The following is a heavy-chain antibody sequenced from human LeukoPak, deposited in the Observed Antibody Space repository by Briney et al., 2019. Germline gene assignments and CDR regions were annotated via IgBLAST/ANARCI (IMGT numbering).Heavy chain of an antibody. J-gene: IGHJ5*02. CDR1: GFTFSSYE. D-gene: IGHD3-10*01. CDR2: ISSSGSTI. CDR3: ARGLLWFGFFSWFDP. V-gene: IGHV3-48*03. Sequence: GGSLRLSCAASGFTFSSYEMDWVRQAPGKGLEWVSYISSSGSTIYYADSVKGRFTISRDNAKNSLYLQMNSLRAEDTAIYYCARGLLWFGFFSWFDPWGQGTLVTVSS.